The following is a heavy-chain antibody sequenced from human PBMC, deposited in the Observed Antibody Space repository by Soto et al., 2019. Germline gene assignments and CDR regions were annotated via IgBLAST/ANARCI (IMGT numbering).Heavy chain of an antibody. Sequence: QVQLVQSGAEVKKPGASVKVSCKASGYTFTSYYMHWVRQAPGQGLEWMGIINPSGGSTRYAQKFQGRVTMTRDTSTSTVYMELSSLRSEDTAVYYCARDLGGSGSYSYWYFDLWGRGTLVTVSS. CDR2: INPSGGST. D-gene: IGHD3-10*01. CDR3: ARDLGGSGSYSYWYFDL. V-gene: IGHV1-46*01. J-gene: IGHJ2*01. CDR1: GYTFTSYY.